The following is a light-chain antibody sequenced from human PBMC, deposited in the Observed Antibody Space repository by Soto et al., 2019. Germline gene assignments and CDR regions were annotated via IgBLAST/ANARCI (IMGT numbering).Light chain of an antibody. CDR3: GADHGSGSNFLIYV. CDR1: TGYSNYK. CDR2: VGTGGIVG. Sequence: QPVLTQPPSSSASLGASVTLTCTLSTGYSNYKVAWYQQRPGKGPRFVMRVGTGGIVGSKGDGIPDRFSVLGSGLNRYLTIKNIQEEDESDYHCGADHGSGSNFLIYVFGTGTKVTVL. V-gene: IGLV9-49*01. J-gene: IGLJ1*01.